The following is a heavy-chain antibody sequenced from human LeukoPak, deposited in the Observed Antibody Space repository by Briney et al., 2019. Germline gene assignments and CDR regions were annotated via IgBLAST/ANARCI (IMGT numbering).Heavy chain of an antibody. V-gene: IGHV5-51*01. CDR2: IYPGDSDT. Sequence: GESLQISCKGSGYSFTSYWIGWVRQMPGKGLEWMGIIYPGDSDTRYSPSFQGQVTISADKSISTAYLQWSSLKASDTAMYYCASISYCSGGSCYSYGMDVWGQGTTVTVSS. CDR3: ASISYCSGGSCYSYGMDV. J-gene: IGHJ6*02. CDR1: GYSFTSYW. D-gene: IGHD2-15*01.